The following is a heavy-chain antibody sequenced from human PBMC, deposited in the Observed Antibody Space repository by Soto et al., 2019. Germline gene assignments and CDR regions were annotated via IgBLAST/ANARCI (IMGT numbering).Heavy chain of an antibody. CDR2: ISYDGSNK. Sequence: GGSLRLSCAASGFTFSSYAMHWVRQAPGKGLEWVAVISYDGSNKYYADSVKGRFTISRDNSKNTLYLQMNSLRAEDTAVYYCAKIKPSFFYSSGWYSDYWGQGTLVTVSS. CDR1: GFTFSSYA. D-gene: IGHD6-19*01. J-gene: IGHJ4*02. V-gene: IGHV3-30-3*01. CDR3: AKIKPSFFYSSGWYSDY.